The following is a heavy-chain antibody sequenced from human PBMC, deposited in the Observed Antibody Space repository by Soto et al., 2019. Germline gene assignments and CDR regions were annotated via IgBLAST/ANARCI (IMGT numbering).Heavy chain of an antibody. CDR1: GGSVSSGSYY. V-gene: IGHV4-61*01. CDR2: IYYSGST. J-gene: IGHJ6*02. Sequence: SETLSLTCTVSGGSVSSGSYYWSWIRQPPGKGLEWIGYIYYSGSTYYNPSLKSRVTISVDTSKNQFSLKLSSVTAADTAVYYCARGGDCSSTSCYTWAYYYGMDVWGQGTTVTVSS. D-gene: IGHD2-2*02. CDR3: ARGGDCSSTSCYTWAYYYGMDV.